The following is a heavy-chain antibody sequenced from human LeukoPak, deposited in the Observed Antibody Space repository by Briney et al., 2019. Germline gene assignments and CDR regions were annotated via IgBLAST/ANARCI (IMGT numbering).Heavy chain of an antibody. Sequence: GASVKVSCKASAYSFTDYYVHWVRQAPGQGLEWMGWISAYNGNTNYAQKLQGRVTMTTDTSTSTAYMELRSLRSDDTAVYYCASESPVLRCIDYWGQGTLVTVSS. V-gene: IGHV1-18*04. CDR2: ISAYNGNT. CDR1: AYSFTDYY. J-gene: IGHJ4*02. D-gene: IGHD4-17*01. CDR3: ASESPVLRCIDY.